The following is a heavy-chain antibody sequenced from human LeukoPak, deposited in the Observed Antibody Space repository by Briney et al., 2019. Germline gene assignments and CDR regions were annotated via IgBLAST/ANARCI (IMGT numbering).Heavy chain of an antibody. CDR2: ISNSGDFI. CDR1: GFMFSDEY. V-gene: IGHV3-11*01. J-gene: IGHJ4*02. Sequence: GGSLRLSCAASGFMFSDEYMSWIRQAPGKGLEWVSYISNSGDFIAYADSVKGRFTIPRDNAKNSLFLQMNSLRAEDTAVYYCARARGTGPGAHFDYWGQGTLVIVSS. CDR3: ARARGTGPGAHFDY. D-gene: IGHD3-10*01.